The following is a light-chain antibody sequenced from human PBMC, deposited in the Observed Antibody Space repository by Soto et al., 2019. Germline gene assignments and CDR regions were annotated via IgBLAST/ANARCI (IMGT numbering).Light chain of an antibody. V-gene: IGLV7-46*01. J-gene: IGLJ3*02. CDR3: LLSYSGARV. Sequence: QAVVTQEPSLTVSPGGTVTLTCGSSTGAVTSGHYPYWFQQKPGQAPRTLIFETDKKHSWIPARFSGSLLGGKAALTLSGAQPEDEADYYCLLSYSGARVFGGGTKVTVL. CDR1: TGAVTSGHY. CDR2: ETD.